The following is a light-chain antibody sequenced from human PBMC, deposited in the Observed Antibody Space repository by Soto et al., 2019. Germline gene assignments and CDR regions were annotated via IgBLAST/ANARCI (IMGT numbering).Light chain of an antibody. V-gene: IGLV1-51*01. J-gene: IGLJ2*01. CDR3: GTWDSSLSAVV. CDR1: SSDVGSYY. CDR2: ENN. Sequence: QSALTQPASMSGSPGQSITISCTGTSSDVGSYYPVSWFQQHPGKAPKLIIYENNKRPSGIPDRFSGSKSGTSATLGITGLQTGDEADYYCGTWDSSLSAVVFGGGTKLTVL.